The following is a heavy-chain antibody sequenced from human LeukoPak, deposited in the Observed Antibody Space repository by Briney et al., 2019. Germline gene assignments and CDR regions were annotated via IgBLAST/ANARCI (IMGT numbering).Heavy chain of an antibody. V-gene: IGHV4-61*02. J-gene: IGHJ4*02. CDR3: ARGRGSSWYYFDY. CDR1: GGSISSSSYY. CDR2: IYTSGNT. D-gene: IGHD6-13*01. Sequence: SETLSLTCTDSGGSISSSSYYWSWVRQPAGKGLEWIGRIYTSGNTNYNPSLKGRVTMSVDTSKNQFSLNPSSVTAADTAVYYCARGRGSSWYYFDYWGQGTLVTVSS.